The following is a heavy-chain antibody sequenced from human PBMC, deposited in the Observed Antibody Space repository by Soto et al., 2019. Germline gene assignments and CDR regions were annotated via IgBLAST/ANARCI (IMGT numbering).Heavy chain of an antibody. D-gene: IGHD6-6*01. CDR2: IGRSGETI. Sequence: GGSLRLSCVGSGLAFRSFEMNWVRQTPGKGLEWLSYIGRSGETIYYADSVKGRFTISRDNAKSSRFLQMNGLRDEYTGIYYCARDSRGGAARRPTFYYWGRGTLVTVSS. CDR3: ARDSRGGAARRPTFYY. V-gene: IGHV3-48*03. J-gene: IGHJ4*02. CDR1: GLAFRSFE.